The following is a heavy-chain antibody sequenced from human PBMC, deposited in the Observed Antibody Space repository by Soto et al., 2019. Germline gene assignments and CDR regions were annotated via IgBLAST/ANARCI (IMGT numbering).Heavy chain of an antibody. Sequence: SETLSLTCTVSGGSISSYYWSWIRQPPGKGLEWIGYIYYSGSTNYNPSLKSRVTISVDTSKNQFSLKLSSVTAADTAVYYCARADIAAAGLPFDYWGQGTLVTVSS. CDR1: GGSISSYY. CDR3: ARADIAAAGLPFDY. J-gene: IGHJ4*02. D-gene: IGHD6-13*01. V-gene: IGHV4-59*08. CDR2: IYYSGST.